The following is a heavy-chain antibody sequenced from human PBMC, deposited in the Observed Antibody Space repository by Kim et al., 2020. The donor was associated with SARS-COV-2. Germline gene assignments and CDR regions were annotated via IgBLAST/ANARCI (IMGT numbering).Heavy chain of an antibody. CDR2: IGRKTDGGTT. D-gene: IGHD2-8*01. Sequence: GGSLRLSCAASGVTFYNAWMSWVRRAPGKGLEWVGCIGRKTDGGTTDYAAPVKGRFPISRDDSNNTLFLQMISLKTEDTAVYYCTTDRYNGEWFPGYWGQGTLVTVSS. V-gene: IGHV3-15*04. J-gene: IGHJ4*02. CDR1: GVTFYNAW. CDR3: TTDRYNGEWFPGY.